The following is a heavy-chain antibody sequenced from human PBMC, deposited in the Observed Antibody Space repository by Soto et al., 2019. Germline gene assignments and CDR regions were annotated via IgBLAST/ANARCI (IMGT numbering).Heavy chain of an antibody. CDR1: GFTFSSYG. V-gene: IGHV3-30*18. D-gene: IGHD3-9*01. Sequence: GGSLRLSCAASGFTFSSYGMHWVRQAPGKGLEWVAVISYDGSNKYYADSVKGRFTISRDNFKNTLYLQMNSLRAEDTAVYYCAKGMILTGYNVDYWGQGTLVTVSS. CDR2: ISYDGSNK. CDR3: AKGMILTGYNVDY. J-gene: IGHJ4*02.